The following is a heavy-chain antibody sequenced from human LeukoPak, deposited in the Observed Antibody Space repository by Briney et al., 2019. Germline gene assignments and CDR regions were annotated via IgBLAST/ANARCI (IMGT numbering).Heavy chain of an antibody. V-gene: IGHV3-23*01. CDR2: ISRSGGTT. J-gene: IGHJ5*02. CDR1: GFTFSSYD. Sequence: GGSLRLSCAASGFTFSSYDMTWVRQTPGKGLEWVALISRSGGTTYYADSVKGRFTVSRDNSKNTLYLQMSSLRAEDTAVYYCAKSRLTPHPWGQGTLVTVSS. CDR3: AKSRLTPHP. D-gene: IGHD1-14*01.